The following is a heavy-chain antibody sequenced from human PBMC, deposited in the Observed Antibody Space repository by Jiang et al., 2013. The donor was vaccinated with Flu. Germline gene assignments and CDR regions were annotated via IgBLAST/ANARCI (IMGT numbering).Heavy chain of an antibody. CDR2: NTHSGNT. V-gene: IGHV4-34*01. D-gene: IGHD2-15*01. Sequence: LLKPSETLSLTCAVYGGSVSDSYWNWIRQPPGKGLEWIGENTHSGNTKYNPSLKSRVTISVDTSNNQFSLKLTSVTAADTAMYHCVRLTASGGFDIWGQGTMVTVSS. CDR3: VRLTASGGFDI. CDR1: GGSVSDSY. J-gene: IGHJ3*02.